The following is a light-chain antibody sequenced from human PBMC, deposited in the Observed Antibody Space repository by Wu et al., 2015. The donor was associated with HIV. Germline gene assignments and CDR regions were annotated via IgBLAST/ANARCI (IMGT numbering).Light chain of an antibody. V-gene: IGKV3-11*01. CDR2: DAS. J-gene: IGKJ4*01. Sequence: EIVLTQSPATLSLSPGERATLSCRASQSVSSYLAWYQQKPGQAPRLLIYDASNRATGIPARFSGSGSGTDFTLTISSLEPEDFAVYYCQQRSNWHRLTFGRRDQGGDQT. CDR1: QSVSSY. CDR3: QQRSNWHRLT.